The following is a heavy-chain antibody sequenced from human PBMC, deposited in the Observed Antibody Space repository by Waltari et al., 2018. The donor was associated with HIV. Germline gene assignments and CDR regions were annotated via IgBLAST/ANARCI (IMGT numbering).Heavy chain of an antibody. CDR2: SNPDNAGT. CDR3: ARVALPAAIHYGMDA. D-gene: IGHD2-2*01. Sequence: QVQLVQSGAEMKKPGASVKVPCTASGYHFLAYYLPWVRQAPGQGLEGMGRSNPDNAGTDYPQKFQGRVTMTRVTSINTVYMELIRLRPDDTAVYYCARVALPAAIHYGMDAWGQGTTVTVSS. J-gene: IGHJ6*02. V-gene: IGHV1-2*06. CDR1: GYHFLAYY.